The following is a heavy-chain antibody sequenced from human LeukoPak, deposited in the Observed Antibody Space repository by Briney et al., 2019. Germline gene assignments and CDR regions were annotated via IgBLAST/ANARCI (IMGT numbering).Heavy chain of an antibody. Sequence: KTSETLSLTCTVSGGSISSSSYYWGWIRQPPGKGLAWIGSIYYSGSTYYNPSLKSRVTISVDTSKNQFSLNLSSVTAADTAVYSCARGGSYEIVTGYPYYFDYWGQGTLVTVSS. CDR1: GGSISSSSYY. CDR2: IYYSGST. CDR3: ARGGSYEIVTGYPYYFDY. J-gene: IGHJ4*02. D-gene: IGHD3-9*01. V-gene: IGHV4-39*07.